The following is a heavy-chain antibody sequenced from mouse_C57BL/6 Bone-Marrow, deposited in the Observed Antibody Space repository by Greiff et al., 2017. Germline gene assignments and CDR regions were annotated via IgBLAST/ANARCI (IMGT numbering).Heavy chain of an antibody. V-gene: IGHV1-61*01. Sequence: QVQLQQSGAELVRPGSSVKLSCKASGYTFTSYWMDWVKQRPGQGLEWIGNIYPSDSETHYNQKFKDKATLTVDKSSSTAYMQLSSLTSEDSAVYYCAREVTTVVATDAYWGQGTLVTVSA. CDR1: GYTFTSYW. D-gene: IGHD1-1*01. CDR3: AREVTTVVATDAY. J-gene: IGHJ3*01. CDR2: IYPSDSET.